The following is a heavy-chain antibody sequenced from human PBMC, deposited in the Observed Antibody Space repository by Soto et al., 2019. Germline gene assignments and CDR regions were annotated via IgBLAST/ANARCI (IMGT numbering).Heavy chain of an antibody. CDR1: VYTLTESS. D-gene: IGHD2-15*01. CDR3: ATGGGFRDAFDV. Sequence: QVILVQSGAEVKTPGASVKVSCKLSVYTLTESSVHWVRQAPGKGLEWMGGFDPEVGETIYAQEFQGRVTMTEDTATDNADMELSGLRSEDTAVYYCATGGGFRDAFDVWGQG. CDR2: FDPEVGET. J-gene: IGHJ3*01. V-gene: IGHV1-24*01.